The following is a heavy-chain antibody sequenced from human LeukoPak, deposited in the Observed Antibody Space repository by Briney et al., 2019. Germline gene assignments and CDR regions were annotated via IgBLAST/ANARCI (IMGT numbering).Heavy chain of an antibody. V-gene: IGHV1-2*06. D-gene: IGHD2-8*01. J-gene: IGHJ4*02. CDR2: IKPNSGVT. CDR1: GYTFTDYY. CDR3: ARRVQTTGVFDY. Sequence: ASVKVSCNASGYTFTDYYMHWVRQAPGQGLEWMGRIKPNSGVTNYAQKFQGRVTMTRDTSINTAYMELSRLKSDDTAVYYCARRVQTTGVFDYWGQGTLVTASS.